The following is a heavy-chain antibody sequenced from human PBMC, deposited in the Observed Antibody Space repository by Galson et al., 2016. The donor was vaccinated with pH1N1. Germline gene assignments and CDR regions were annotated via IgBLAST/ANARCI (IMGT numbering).Heavy chain of an antibody. D-gene: IGHD1-26*01. CDR3: ARSYRGTYFIGGDRGFDY. Sequence: ETLSLTCGVSGGSITSNNWWSWVRQPPGKGLEWIGEIYHSGSTKYNPSLESPVTISLDKSKNHFSQRVTSVTAADTAVNYCARSYRGTYFIGGDRGFDYWGQGTLVTVSS. CDR1: GGSITSNNW. V-gene: IGHV4-4*02. CDR2: IYHSGST. J-gene: IGHJ4*02.